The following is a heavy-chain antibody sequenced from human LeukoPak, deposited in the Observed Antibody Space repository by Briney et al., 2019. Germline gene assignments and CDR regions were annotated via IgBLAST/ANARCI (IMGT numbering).Heavy chain of an antibody. CDR2: IIPVLGIA. D-gene: IGHD2-15*01. J-gene: IGHJ6*02. Sequence: ASVKVSCKASGGTFRSYAFTWVRQAPGQGLEWMGGIIPVLGIANYAQKFQGRVTITADESTSTAYMELSSLISEDTAVYYCAAPQSRISSYYYVMDVWGQGTTVTVSS. V-gene: IGHV1-69*10. CDR3: AAPQSRISSYYYVMDV. CDR1: GGTFRSYA.